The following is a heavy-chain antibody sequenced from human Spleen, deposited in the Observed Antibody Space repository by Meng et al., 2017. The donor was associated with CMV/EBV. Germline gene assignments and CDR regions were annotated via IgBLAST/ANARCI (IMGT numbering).Heavy chain of an antibody. CDR3: ARGSGLAYCSSTSCYRGAFDI. V-gene: IGHV3-48*03. CDR1: GFTFSSYE. D-gene: IGHD2-2*02. Sequence: GESLKISCAASGFTFSSYETNWVRQAPGKGLEWVSYISSSGSTIYYADSVKGRFTISRDNAKNSLYLQMNSLRAEDTAVYYCARGSGLAYCSSTSCYRGAFDIWGQGTMVTVSS. CDR2: ISSSGSTI. J-gene: IGHJ3*02.